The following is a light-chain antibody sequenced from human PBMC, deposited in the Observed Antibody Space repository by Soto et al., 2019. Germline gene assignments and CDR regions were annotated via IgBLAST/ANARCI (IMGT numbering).Light chain of an antibody. CDR1: QSVTVN. CDR2: AAS. J-gene: IGKJ5*01. V-gene: IGKV3D-15*01. Sequence: EILLTQSPSTLSLSPVEGVALSCRASQSVTVNSLAWYQQKPGQAPRLLIYAASTRAAAVPDRFTGSGSGTEFTLTISSLQSEDFAVYYCQQYNNWPLTFGQGTRLEIK. CDR3: QQYNNWPLT.